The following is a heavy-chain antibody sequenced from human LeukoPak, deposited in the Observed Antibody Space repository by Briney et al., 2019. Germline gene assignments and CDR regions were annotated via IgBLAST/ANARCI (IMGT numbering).Heavy chain of an antibody. V-gene: IGHV3-7*01. CDR2: IKQDGSEK. Sequence: GGSLRLSCAASGFTFSSYRMSWVRQAPGKGLEWVANIKQDGSEKYYVDSVKGRFTISRDNAKNSLYLQMNSLRAEDTAVYYCARVCDCSSTSRLGHHGMDVWGQGTTVNVSS. CDR3: ARVCDCSSTSRLGHHGMDV. D-gene: IGHD2-2*01. J-gene: IGHJ6*02. CDR1: GFTFSSYR.